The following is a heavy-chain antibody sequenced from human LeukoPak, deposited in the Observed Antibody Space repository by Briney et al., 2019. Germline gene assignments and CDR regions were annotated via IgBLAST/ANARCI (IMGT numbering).Heavy chain of an antibody. J-gene: IGHJ5*02. CDR2: INHSGST. CDR3: ARGPLWVKERLFDP. V-gene: IGHV4-34*01. Sequence: PSETLSLTCAVYGGSFSGHYWSWIRQPPGKGLEWIGEINHSGSTNYNPSLKSRVTISVDTSKNHFSLKLSSVTAADTAVYYCARGPLWVKERLFDPWGQGTLVTVSS. CDR1: GGSFSGHY. D-gene: IGHD3-16*01.